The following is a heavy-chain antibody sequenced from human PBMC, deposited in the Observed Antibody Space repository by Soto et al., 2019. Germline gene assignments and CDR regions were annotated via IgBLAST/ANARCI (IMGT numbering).Heavy chain of an antibody. CDR3: ARASRSYGPIDY. D-gene: IGHD5-18*01. V-gene: IGHV3-11*06. CDR2: IGSSGSYT. CDR1: GFTFSDYY. Sequence: PGGSLRLSCAASGFTFSDYYMSWIRQAPGKGLEWVSYIGSSGSYTNYADSVKGRFTISRDNAKNSLYLQMNSLRAEDTAVYYCARASRSYGPIDYWGQGTLVTVSS. J-gene: IGHJ4*02.